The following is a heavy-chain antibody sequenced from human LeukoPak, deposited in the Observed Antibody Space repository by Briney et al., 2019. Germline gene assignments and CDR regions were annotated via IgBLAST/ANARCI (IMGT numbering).Heavy chain of an antibody. CDR3: ARDRSLGATRAFDI. J-gene: IGHJ3*02. V-gene: IGHV4-39*02. Sequence: SETLSLTCTVSGGSISYSSYYWGWIRQPPGKGLEWIGSIHYSGSTYYNPSLKSRVTISVDTSKNQFSLKLSSVTAADTAVYYCARDRSLGATRAFDIWGQGTMVTVSS. D-gene: IGHD1-26*01. CDR1: GGSISYSSYY. CDR2: IHYSGST.